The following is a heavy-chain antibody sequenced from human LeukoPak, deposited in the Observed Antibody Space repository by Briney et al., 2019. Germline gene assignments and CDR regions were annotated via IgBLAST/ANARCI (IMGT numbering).Heavy chain of an antibody. D-gene: IGHD3-22*01. CDR1: GFTFSSYG. V-gene: IGHV3-33*01. Sequence: GRSLRLSCAASGFTFSSYGMHWVRQAPGKGLEWVAVIWYDGSNKYYADSVKGRFTISRDNSKNTLYLQMNSLRAEDTAVYYCAREYATTYYYDSSGYQDNWFDPWGQGTLSPSPQ. CDR3: AREYATTYYYDSSGYQDNWFDP. CDR2: IWYDGSNK. J-gene: IGHJ5*02.